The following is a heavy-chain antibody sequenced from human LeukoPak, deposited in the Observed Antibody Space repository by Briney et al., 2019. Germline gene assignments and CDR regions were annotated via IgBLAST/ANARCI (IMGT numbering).Heavy chain of an antibody. CDR3: ARNRLSVTDY. Sequence: GGSLRLSCAASGFSFSDYAMSWVRQAPGKGLEWVSGLSGRDGSTYYANSVKGRFTISSDNSKNTLYLQMNSLRAEDTAVYYCARNRLSVTDYWGQGTLVTVSS. D-gene: IGHD2/OR15-2a*01. J-gene: IGHJ4*02. CDR1: GFSFSDYA. CDR2: LSGRDGST. V-gene: IGHV3-23*01.